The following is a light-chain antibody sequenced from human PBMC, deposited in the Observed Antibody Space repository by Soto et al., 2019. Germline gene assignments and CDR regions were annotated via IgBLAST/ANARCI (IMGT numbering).Light chain of an antibody. J-gene: IGKJ1*01. V-gene: IGKV3-15*01. CDR2: GPS. CDR3: PQYSNWPWT. CDR1: HSVTSD. Sequence: EIVMTQSPATLSVSLGEGATLSCRASHSVTSDLAWYQQKPGQAPRLFIYGPSTRATGIPARFSGSGSGTEFTLTISNLQSEDFAIYYCPQYSNWPWTFGQGTKV.